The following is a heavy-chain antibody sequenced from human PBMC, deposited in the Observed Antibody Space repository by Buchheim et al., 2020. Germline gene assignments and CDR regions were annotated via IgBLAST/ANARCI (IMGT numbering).Heavy chain of an antibody. CDR1: GFTFSTYA. J-gene: IGHJ4*02. CDR2: FSGSGGNT. Sequence: EVQLLESGGGLVQPGGSLRLSCAASGFTFSTYAMTWVRQAPGKGLEWVSTFSGSGGNTYYADSVKGRFTISRDNSKNTVYLPMNSLRAEDTAVYYCAKDRFYDSSGYCYDYWGQGTL. D-gene: IGHD3-22*01. V-gene: IGHV3-23*01. CDR3: AKDRFYDSSGYCYDY.